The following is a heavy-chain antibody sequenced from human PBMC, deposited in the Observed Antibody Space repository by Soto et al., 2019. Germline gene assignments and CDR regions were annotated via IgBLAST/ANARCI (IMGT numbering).Heavy chain of an antibody. CDR3: ARQREYGDYYDY. J-gene: IGHJ4*02. CDR2: IYYSGST. Sequence: SETLSLTCTVSGGSISSYYWSWIRQPPGKGLEWIGYIYYSGSTNYNPSLKSRVTISVDTSKNQFSLKLSSVTAADTAVYYCARQREYGDYYDYWGQGTLVTVSS. CDR1: GGSISSYY. D-gene: IGHD4-17*01. V-gene: IGHV4-59*08.